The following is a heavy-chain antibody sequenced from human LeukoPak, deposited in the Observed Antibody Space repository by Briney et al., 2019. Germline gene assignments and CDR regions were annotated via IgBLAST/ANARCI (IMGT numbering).Heavy chain of an antibody. CDR2: IIPIFGTA. V-gene: IGHV1-69*13. CDR1: GGTFSSYA. CDR3: ARVASWEKRGNNWYFDL. D-gene: IGHD6-13*01. Sequence: SVKVSCKASGGTFSSYAISWVRQAPGQGLEWMGGIIPIFGTANYAQKFQGRVTITADESTSTAYMELSSLRSEDTAVYYCARVASWEKRGNNWYFDLWGRGTLVTVSS. J-gene: IGHJ2*01.